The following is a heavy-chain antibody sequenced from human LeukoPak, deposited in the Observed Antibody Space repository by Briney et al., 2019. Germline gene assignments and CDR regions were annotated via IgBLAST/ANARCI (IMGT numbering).Heavy chain of an antibody. D-gene: IGHD6-13*01. J-gene: IGHJ6*03. CDR1: GGSISSYY. CDR3: ARETHSSSWSPNSERYYYMDV. CDR2: IYYSGST. V-gene: IGHV4-59*12. Sequence: SETLSLTCTVSGGSISSYYWSWIRQPPGKGLEWIGYIYYSGSTNYNPSLKSRVIISVDTSKNQFSLKLSSVTAADTAVYYCARETHSSSWSPNSERYYYMDVWGKGTTVTISS.